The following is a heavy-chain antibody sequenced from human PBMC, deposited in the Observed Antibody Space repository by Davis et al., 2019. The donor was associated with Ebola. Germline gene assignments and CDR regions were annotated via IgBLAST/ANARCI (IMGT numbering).Heavy chain of an antibody. Sequence: SETLSLTCTVSGGSVSSGSYYWSWIRQPPGQGLEWIGYIYYSGSTNYNPSLKSRVTISVDTSKNQFSLKLSSVTAADTAVYYCARRIFVGRCWFDPWGQGALVTVSS. V-gene: IGHV4-61*01. D-gene: IGHD3-3*01. CDR2: IYYSGST. J-gene: IGHJ5*02. CDR3: ARRIFVGRCWFDP. CDR1: GGSVSSGSYY.